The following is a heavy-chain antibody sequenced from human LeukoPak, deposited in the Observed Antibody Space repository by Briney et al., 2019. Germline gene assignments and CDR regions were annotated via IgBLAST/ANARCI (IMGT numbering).Heavy chain of an antibody. CDR1: GFTFSSYW. CDR2: INSDGSIT. D-gene: IGHD6-19*01. V-gene: IGHV3-74*01. Sequence: GGSLRLSCGASGFTFSSYWMHWVRQAPGKGLVCVSRINSDGSITSYADSVKGRFTISRDNAKNTLYLQMNSLRAEDTALYYCVRDSSGSYWGQGTLVTVSS. J-gene: IGHJ4*02. CDR3: VRDSSGSY.